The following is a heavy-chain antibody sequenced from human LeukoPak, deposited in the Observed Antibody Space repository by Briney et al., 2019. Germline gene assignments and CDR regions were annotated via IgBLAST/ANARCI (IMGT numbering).Heavy chain of an antibody. V-gene: IGHV1-18*01. CDR3: ARDYYGSGSYYFDY. CDR2: ISAYNGNT. J-gene: IGHJ4*02. Sequence: ASVKVSCKASGYTSTSYGISWVRQAPGQGLEWMGWISAYNGNTNYAQKLQGRVTMTTDTSTSTAYMELRSLRSDDTAVYYCARDYYGSGSYYFDYWGQGTLVTVSS. CDR1: GYTSTSYG. D-gene: IGHD3-10*01.